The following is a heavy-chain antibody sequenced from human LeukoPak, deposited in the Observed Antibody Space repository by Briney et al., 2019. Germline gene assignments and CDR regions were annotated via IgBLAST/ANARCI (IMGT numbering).Heavy chain of an antibody. CDR3: ARLNEGSSSAFDI. D-gene: IGHD6-6*01. CDR2: IDPGDADT. Sequence: GESLKISCKGSGYSFSSYWIGWVRQMPEKGVEWMGFIDPGDADTRYSPAFEDQITISADKYINTAYLQWSRLKASDTAIYYCARLNEGSSSAFDIWGQGTMITVSS. V-gene: IGHV5-51*01. CDR1: GYSFSSYW. J-gene: IGHJ3*02.